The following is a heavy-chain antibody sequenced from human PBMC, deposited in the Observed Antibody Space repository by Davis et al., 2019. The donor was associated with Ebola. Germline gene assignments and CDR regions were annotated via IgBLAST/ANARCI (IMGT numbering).Heavy chain of an antibody. Sequence: GESLKISCAASQFTFSDYYMTWVRQAPGKGLEWVATIGQGGSENRQVDSVKGRFSISRDDAKNSLYLQMNSLRVEDAGLYFCARVATDWFDPWGQGTLVTVSS. CDR2: IGQGGSEN. V-gene: IGHV3-7*01. J-gene: IGHJ5*02. CDR1: QFTFSDYY. CDR3: ARVATDWFDP.